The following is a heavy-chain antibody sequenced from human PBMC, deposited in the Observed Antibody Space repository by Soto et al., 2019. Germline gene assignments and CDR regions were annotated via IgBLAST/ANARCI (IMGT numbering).Heavy chain of an antibody. Sequence: QVQLVQSGAEVKKPGASVKVSCKASGYTFTGYYMQWVRQAPGQWLEWMGWINPNSGGTNYAQKFQGWVTMTRDTSISTAYMELSRLRSDDTAVYYCARADDYGDYVWGDAFDIWGQGTMVTVSS. CDR2: INPNSGGT. CDR1: GYTFTGYY. CDR3: ARADDYGDYVWGDAFDI. J-gene: IGHJ3*02. D-gene: IGHD4-17*01. V-gene: IGHV1-2*04.